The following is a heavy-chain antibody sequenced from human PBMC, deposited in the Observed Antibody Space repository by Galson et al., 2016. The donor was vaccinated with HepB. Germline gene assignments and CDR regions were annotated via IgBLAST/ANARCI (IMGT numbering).Heavy chain of an antibody. CDR3: AKAKEMATMHDAFDI. V-gene: IGHV3-9*01. CDR1: RFTFENYA. Sequence: SLRLSCAASRFTFENYAMHWVRRAPGKGLEWVSGISWNSGSIVYADSVKGRFTISRDNAKNSLYLQMNSLRAEDTALYYCAKAKEMATMHDAFDIWGQGTMVTVSS. D-gene: IGHD5-24*01. J-gene: IGHJ3*02. CDR2: ISWNSGSI.